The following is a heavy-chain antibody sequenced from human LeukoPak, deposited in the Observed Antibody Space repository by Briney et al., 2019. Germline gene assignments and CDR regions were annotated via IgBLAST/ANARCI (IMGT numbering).Heavy chain of an antibody. CDR3: AKETTVTIFGVVNPVFDY. V-gene: IGHV3-23*01. Sequence: SGGSLRLSCAASGFTFSSYAMGWVRQAPGKGLEWVSAISGSGGSTYYADSVKGRFTISRDNSKNTLYLQMNSLRAEDTAVYYCAKETTVTIFGVVNPVFDYWGQGTLVTVSS. CDR1: GFTFSSYA. CDR2: ISGSGGST. J-gene: IGHJ4*02. D-gene: IGHD3-3*01.